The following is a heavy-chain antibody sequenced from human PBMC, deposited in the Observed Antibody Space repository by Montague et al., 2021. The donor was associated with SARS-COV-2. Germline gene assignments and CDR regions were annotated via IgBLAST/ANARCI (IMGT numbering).Heavy chain of an antibody. CDR1: GGSISRNY. J-gene: IGHJ6*02. D-gene: IGHD4-23*01. Sequence: SETLSLTCTVSGGSISRNYWNWIRQPPGKGLEWIGYIYYTGTTNCNPSLKSRVTMSVDTSKNQFSLKLNSVTAADTAVYYCARGGGNSAGHYYDGMDVWGQGTTVTVSS. CDR2: IYYTGTT. CDR3: ARGGGNSAGHYYDGMDV. V-gene: IGHV4-59*01.